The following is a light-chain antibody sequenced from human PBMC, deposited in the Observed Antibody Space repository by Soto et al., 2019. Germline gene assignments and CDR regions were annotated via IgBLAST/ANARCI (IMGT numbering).Light chain of an antibody. Sequence: LTQPASVSGSPGQSTTISCTGTSSDVGGYNEVSWYQQRPGKAPKLMIYDVSNRPSGVSNRFSASKSGNTASLTISGLQAEDEAYYYCGSHAAGSTLIFGGGTQLTVL. CDR3: GSHAAGSTLI. V-gene: IGLV2-14*03. CDR2: DVS. CDR1: SSDVGGYNE. J-gene: IGLJ2*01.